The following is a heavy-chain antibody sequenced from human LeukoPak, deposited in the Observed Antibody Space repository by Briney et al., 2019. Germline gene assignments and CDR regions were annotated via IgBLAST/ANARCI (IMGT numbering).Heavy chain of an antibody. V-gene: IGHV3-21*01. J-gene: IGHJ4*02. CDR1: GFTFSRFS. CDR3: ARDLGYDILGVGDY. Sequence: PGGSLRLSCAASGFTFSRFSMNWVRQAPGRGLEWVSPISSSSSYIYYADSVKGRFTISRDNSENTLYLQMNSLRAEDTAVYYCARDLGYDILGVGDYWGQGTLVTVSS. CDR2: ISSSSSYI. D-gene: IGHD3-9*01.